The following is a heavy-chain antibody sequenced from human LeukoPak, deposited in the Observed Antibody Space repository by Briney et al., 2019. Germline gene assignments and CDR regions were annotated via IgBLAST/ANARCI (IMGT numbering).Heavy chain of an antibody. CDR1: GGTFSSYA. J-gene: IGHJ4*02. V-gene: IGHV1-69*05. CDR2: IIPSFGTA. D-gene: IGHD6-19*01. Sequence: ASVKVSCKASGGTFSSYAISWVRQAPGQGLEWMGGIIPSFGTANYAQKFQGRVTITTDEATSTAYKELTSLRPEDTAVNYCAREEAVAGIDYLGQGTLVTVSS. CDR3: AREEAVAGIDY.